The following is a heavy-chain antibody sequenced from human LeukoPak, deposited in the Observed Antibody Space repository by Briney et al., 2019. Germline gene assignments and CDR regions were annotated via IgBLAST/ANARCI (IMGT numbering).Heavy chain of an antibody. Sequence: PGGSLRLSCAASEFTFSNYWMSWVRQAPGKGLGWVANINQDGGAKYYVDSVKGRFTFSRDNAKNSVYLQVNSLRVEDTAVYYCARGRYCSSGSCYFGYWGQGTLVTVSS. CDR1: EFTFSNYW. D-gene: IGHD2-15*01. CDR3: ARGRYCSSGSCYFGY. J-gene: IGHJ4*02. CDR2: INQDGGAK. V-gene: IGHV3-7*01.